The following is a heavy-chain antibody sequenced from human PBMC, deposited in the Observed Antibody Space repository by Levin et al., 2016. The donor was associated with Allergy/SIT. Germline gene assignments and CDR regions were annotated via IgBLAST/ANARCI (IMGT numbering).Heavy chain of an antibody. D-gene: IGHD3-10*01. CDR1: GGSISSYY. V-gene: IGHV4-59*01. CDR3: ARSLSTGYYGSGSPYYFDY. Sequence: SETLSLTCTVSGGSISSYYWSWIRQPPGKGLEWIGYIYYSGSTNYNPSLKSRVTISVDTSKNQFSLKLSSVTAADTAVYYCARSLSTGYYGSGSPYYFDYWGQGTLVTVSS. CDR2: IYYSGST. J-gene: IGHJ4*02.